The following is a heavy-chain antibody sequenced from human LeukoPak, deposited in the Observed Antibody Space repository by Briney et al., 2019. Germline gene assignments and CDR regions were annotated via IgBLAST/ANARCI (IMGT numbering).Heavy chain of an antibody. CDR2: ISGDGGST. CDR3: ATDLIVVVTADLEYCYGMDV. CDR1: GFTFDDYA. J-gene: IGHJ6*02. Sequence: GGSLRLSCAASGFTFDDYAMHWVRQAPGKGLEWVSLISGDGGSTYYADSVKGRFTISRDNSKNSLYLQMNSLRTEDTALYYCATDLIVVVTADLEYCYGMDVWGQGTTVTVSS. V-gene: IGHV3-43*02. D-gene: IGHD2-21*02.